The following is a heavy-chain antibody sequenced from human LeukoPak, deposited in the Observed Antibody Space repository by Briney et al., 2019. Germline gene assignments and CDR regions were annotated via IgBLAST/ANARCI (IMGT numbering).Heavy chain of an antibody. Sequence: GGSLRLSCAASGFMFSSNWMSWVRQIPGKGLEWVASISNGGGATYYVDSVRGRFTISRDDAKYSLFLQMNGLRSDDTAVYYCTRENYVPDSWGQGTLVTVSS. J-gene: IGHJ5*02. D-gene: IGHD3-10*02. CDR1: GFMFSSNW. V-gene: IGHV3-7*03. CDR2: ISNGGGAT. CDR3: TRENYVPDS.